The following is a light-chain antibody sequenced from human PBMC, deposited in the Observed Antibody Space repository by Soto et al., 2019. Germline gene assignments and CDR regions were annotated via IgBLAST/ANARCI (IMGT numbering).Light chain of an antibody. CDR3: AAWDDSLNGPHVV. CDR2: SNN. V-gene: IGLV1-44*01. CDR1: SSNIGSNT. J-gene: IGLJ2*01. Sequence: QSVLTQPPSASGTPGQRVTISCSGSSSNIGSNTVNWYQQLPGTAPKLLISSNNQRPSGVPDRFSGSKSGTSASLAISGLQSEDEADYYCAAWDDSLNGPHVVFGGGTKLTVL.